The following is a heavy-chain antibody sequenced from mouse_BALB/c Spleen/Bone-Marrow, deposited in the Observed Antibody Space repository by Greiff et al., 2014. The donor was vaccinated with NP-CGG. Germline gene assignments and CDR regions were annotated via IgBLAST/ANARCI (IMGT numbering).Heavy chain of an antibody. D-gene: IGHD1-1*01. Sequence: QVQLQQPGAELVRPGTSVKVSCKASGYAFTNYWIEWIKQRPGQGLEWIGVINPGSGGINYNEKFKGKATLTADKSSSTAYMQLSSLTSDDSAVYYCARELVRGMDYWGQGTSVTVSS. CDR2: INPGSGGI. CDR3: ARELVRGMDY. CDR1: GYAFTNYW. V-gene: IGHV1-54*01. J-gene: IGHJ4*01.